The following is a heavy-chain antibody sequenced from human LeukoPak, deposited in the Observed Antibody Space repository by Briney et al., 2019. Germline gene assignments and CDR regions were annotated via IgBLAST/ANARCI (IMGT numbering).Heavy chain of an antibody. Sequence: ASVKVSCKASGYTFTNYGISWVRQAPGQGLEWMGWISPYNGNTNYAQKLQGRVTMTTDTPTTTAYMELRSLRSDDTAVYYCARDKYSGYDSQPYWGQGTLVTVSS. CDR3: ARDKYSGYDSQPY. D-gene: IGHD5-12*01. CDR1: GYTFTNYG. J-gene: IGHJ4*02. CDR2: ISPYNGNT. V-gene: IGHV1-18*01.